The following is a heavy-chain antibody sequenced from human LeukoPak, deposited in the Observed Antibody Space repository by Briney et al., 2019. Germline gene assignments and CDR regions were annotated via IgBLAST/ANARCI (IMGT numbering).Heavy chain of an antibody. Sequence: GRSLRLSCAASGFTFSNYGIHWVCQAPGKGLEWVAVISYDATDEYYTDSVKGRFTISRDNSRNTLYLQMNSLRAEDTAVYYCAKDQDVAAAGTWGSIDYWGQGTLVTVSS. CDR1: GFTFSNYG. V-gene: IGHV3-30*18. CDR2: ISYDATDE. CDR3: AKDQDVAAAGTWGSIDY. D-gene: IGHD6-13*01. J-gene: IGHJ4*02.